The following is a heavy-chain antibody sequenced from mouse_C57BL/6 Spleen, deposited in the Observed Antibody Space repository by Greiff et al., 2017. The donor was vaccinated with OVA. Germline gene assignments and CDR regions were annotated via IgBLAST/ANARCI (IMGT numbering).Heavy chain of an antibody. CDR3: ARHAYGEGCDY. CDR2: ISSGGSYT. D-gene: IGHD1-2*01. J-gene: IGHJ2*01. V-gene: IGHV5-6*01. CDR1: GFTFSSYG. Sequence: EVKLVESGGDLVKPGGSLKLSCAASGFTFSSYGMSWVRQTPDKRLEWVATISSGGSYTYYPDSVKGRFTISRDNAKNTLYLQMSSLKSEDTAMYYCARHAYGEGCDYWGQGTTRTVSS.